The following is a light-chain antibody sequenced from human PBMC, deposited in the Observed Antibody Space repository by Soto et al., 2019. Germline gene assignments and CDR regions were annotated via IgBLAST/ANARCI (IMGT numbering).Light chain of an antibody. CDR2: KAS. J-gene: IGKJ4*01. CDR1: QRISTW. V-gene: IGKV1-5*03. Sequence: DIQMTQSPSTLSASVGDRVTITCRASQRISTWLAWYQQKPGKAPKLLIYKASSLEGGVPSRFSGSGSGTEFNITISSPQPDDFATYYCQQYNTYPLTFGGGTTVDIK. CDR3: QQYNTYPLT.